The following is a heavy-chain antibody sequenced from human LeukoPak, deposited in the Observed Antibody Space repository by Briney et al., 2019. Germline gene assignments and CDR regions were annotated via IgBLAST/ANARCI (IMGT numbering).Heavy chain of an antibody. Sequence: PSETLSLTCTVSGGSISSSSYYWGWIRQPPGKGLEWIGSIYYSGSTYYNPSLKSRVTISVDTSKNQFSLKLSSVTAADTAVYYCAREVSYYYGSGSLLRKIRAFDIWGQGTMVTVSS. CDR2: IYYSGST. V-gene: IGHV4-39*07. D-gene: IGHD3-10*01. CDR1: GGSISSSSYY. J-gene: IGHJ3*02. CDR3: AREVSYYYGSGSLLRKIRAFDI.